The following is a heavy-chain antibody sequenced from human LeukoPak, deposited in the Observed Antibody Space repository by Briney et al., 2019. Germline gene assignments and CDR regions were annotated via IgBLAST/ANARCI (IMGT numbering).Heavy chain of an antibody. Sequence: ASVKVSCKASGYTLTSYGISWVRQAPGQGLEWMGWISAYNGNTNYAQKLQGRVTMTTDTSTSTAYMELRSLRSDDTAVYYCARDQWGYYYDSSGYYSVDAFDIWGQGTMVTVSS. D-gene: IGHD3-22*01. CDR3: ARDQWGYYYDSSGYYSVDAFDI. CDR2: ISAYNGNT. J-gene: IGHJ3*02. V-gene: IGHV1-18*01. CDR1: GYTLTSYG.